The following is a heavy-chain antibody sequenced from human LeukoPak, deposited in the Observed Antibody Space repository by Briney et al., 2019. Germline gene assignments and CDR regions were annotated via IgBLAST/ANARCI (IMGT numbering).Heavy chain of an antibody. CDR2: IKEDGSEK. D-gene: IGHD6-19*01. Sequence: PGGSLRLSCAAPGFTFINYWMSWVRQAPGKGLEWVANIKEDGSEKYYVDSVKDRFTISRDNAKNTLYLQMNSLRAEDTAVYYCAKDTSVQWLHYFDYWGQGTLVTVSS. V-gene: IGHV3-7*03. CDR3: AKDTSVQWLHYFDY. J-gene: IGHJ4*02. CDR1: GFTFINYW.